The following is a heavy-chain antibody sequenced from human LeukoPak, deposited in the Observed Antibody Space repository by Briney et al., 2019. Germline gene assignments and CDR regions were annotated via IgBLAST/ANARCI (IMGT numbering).Heavy chain of an antibody. CDR1: GFTFSSYA. J-gene: IGHJ4*02. Sequence: PGGSLRLSCAASGFTFSSYAMHWVRQAPGKGLENVAGIRSNGGFTYYADSVKGRFTISRDNSKNTLYLQMGSPRAEDMAVYYCARVAAAGLYYFDYWGQGTLVTVSS. CDR2: IRSNGGFT. V-gene: IGHV3-64*02. D-gene: IGHD6-13*01. CDR3: ARVAAAGLYYFDY.